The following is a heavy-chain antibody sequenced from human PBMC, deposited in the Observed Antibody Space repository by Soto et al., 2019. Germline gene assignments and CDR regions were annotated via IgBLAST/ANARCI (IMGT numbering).Heavy chain of an antibody. Sequence: PSESLSLTCAVYGGSFSGYYWSWIRQPPGKGLEWIGEINHSGSTNYNPSLKSRVTISVDTSKNQFSLKLSSVTAADTAVYYCARVSGGWIFRFSPGGWFDPWGQGTLVTVSS. CDR2: INHSGST. D-gene: IGHD3-3*01. CDR3: ARVSGGWIFRFSPGGWFDP. J-gene: IGHJ5*02. CDR1: GGSFSGYY. V-gene: IGHV4-34*01.